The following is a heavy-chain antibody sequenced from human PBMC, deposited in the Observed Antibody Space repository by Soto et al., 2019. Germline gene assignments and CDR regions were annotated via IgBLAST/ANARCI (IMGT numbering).Heavy chain of an antibody. CDR1: GFTFSTYA. V-gene: IGHV3-23*01. CDR2: ISDSAGSL. Sequence: GGSLRLSCAASGFTFSTYAMSWVRQAQGEGLEWVSTISDSAGSLYYADSVRGRLTISRDNSKNTVLLQMNSLRAEDTAVYYCANAVAGRLRGYDYWGQGTLVTVSS. D-gene: IGHD4-17*01. CDR3: ANAVAGRLRGYDY. J-gene: IGHJ4*02.